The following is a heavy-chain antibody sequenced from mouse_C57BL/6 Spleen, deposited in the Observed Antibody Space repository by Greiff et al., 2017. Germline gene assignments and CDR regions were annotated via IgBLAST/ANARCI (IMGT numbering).Heavy chain of an antibody. CDR3: ARSYITSFDY. D-gene: IGHD1-1*01. CDR1: GYTFTDYN. V-gene: IGHV1-22*01. Sequence: EVKLVESGPELVKPGASVKMSCKASGYTFTDYNMHWVKQSHGKSLEWIGYINPNNGGTSYNQKFKGKATLTVNKSSSTAYMELRSLTSEDSAVYYCARSYITSFDYWGQGTTLTVSS. J-gene: IGHJ2*01. CDR2: INPNNGGT.